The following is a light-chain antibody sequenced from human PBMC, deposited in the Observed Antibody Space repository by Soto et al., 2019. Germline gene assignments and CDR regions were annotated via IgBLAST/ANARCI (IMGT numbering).Light chain of an antibody. J-gene: IGKJ1*01. V-gene: IGKV1-39*01. CDR2: AAS. CDR1: QTISSW. Sequence: DIQMTQSPSTLSGSVGDRVTITCRASQTISSWLAWYQQKPGKAPKVLIYAASTLQSGVPSRFSGSGSGTDFTLTISSLQPEDFATYYCQQSYSTPRTFGQGDQGGYQ. CDR3: QQSYSTPRT.